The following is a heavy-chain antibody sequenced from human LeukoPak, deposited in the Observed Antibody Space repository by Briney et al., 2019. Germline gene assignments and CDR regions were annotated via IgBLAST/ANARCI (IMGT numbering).Heavy chain of an antibody. V-gene: IGHV1-2*02. Sequence: ASVTVSCKASGYTFTGYYMHWVRQAPGQGLEWMGWINPNSCGTNYAQKFQGRVTMTRDTSISTAYMALSRLRSDDTAVYYCAGGGLRYFDWLDYWGQGTLVTVSS. CDR3: AGGGLRYFDWLDY. D-gene: IGHD3-9*01. J-gene: IGHJ4*02. CDR1: GYTFTGYY. CDR2: INPNSCGT.